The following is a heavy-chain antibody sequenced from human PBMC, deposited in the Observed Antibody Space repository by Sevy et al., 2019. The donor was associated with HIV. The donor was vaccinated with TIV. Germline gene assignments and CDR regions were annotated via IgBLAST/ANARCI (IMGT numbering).Heavy chain of an antibody. CDR3: AREIYFYENSGFYYFDS. CDR2: VSYSGRT. D-gene: IGHD3-22*01. Sequence: SETLSLTCNVSVASVSSGKYYWTWIRQPPGKDLEWIGHVSYSGRTNYNPSLKSRVTISEDTSKNQFSLSLNSVTAADTATYYCAREIYFYENSGFYYFDSWGLGILSPSPQ. V-gene: IGHV4-61*01. CDR1: VASVSSGKYY. J-gene: IGHJ4*02.